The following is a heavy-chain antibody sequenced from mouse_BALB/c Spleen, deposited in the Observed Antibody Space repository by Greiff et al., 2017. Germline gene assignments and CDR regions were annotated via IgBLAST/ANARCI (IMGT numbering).Heavy chain of an antibody. CDR1: GFSLTSYG. CDR3: ARGGITTAPWFAY. J-gene: IGHJ3*01. Sequence: QVQLKESGPGLVAPSQSLSITCTVSGFSLTSYGVHWVRQPPGKGLEWLGVIWAGGSTNYNSALMSRLSISKDNSKSQVFLKMNSLQTDDTAMYYCARGGITTAPWFAYWGQGTLVTVSA. V-gene: IGHV2-9*02. D-gene: IGHD1-2*01. CDR2: IWAGGST.